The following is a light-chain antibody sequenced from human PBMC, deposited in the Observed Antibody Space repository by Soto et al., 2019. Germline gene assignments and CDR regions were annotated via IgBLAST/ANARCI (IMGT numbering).Light chain of an antibody. CDR3: QQLNSYPRT. CDR1: QGINSY. Sequence: DIQLTQSPSVLSASVGDRVTITCRASQGINSYLAWYQQKPGKVPKLLIYAASTLHSGVPSRFSGSGSGTEFTLTISSLQPEEFATYYCQQLNSYPRTFGQGTKVEIK. V-gene: IGKV1-9*01. CDR2: AAS. J-gene: IGKJ1*01.